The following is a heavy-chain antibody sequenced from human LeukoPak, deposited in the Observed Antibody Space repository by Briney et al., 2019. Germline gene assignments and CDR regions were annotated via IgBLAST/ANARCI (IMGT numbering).Heavy chain of an antibody. D-gene: IGHD3-9*01. CDR1: GYTFTSYG. V-gene: IGHV1-18*04. CDR2: ISAYNGNT. J-gene: IGHJ3*02. Sequence: ASVKVSCKASGYTFTSYGISWVRQAPGQGLEWMGWISAYNGNTNYAQKLQGRVTMTTDTSTSTAYMGLRSLRSDDTAVYYCARDLDDILTGYQDAFGIWGQGTMVTVSS. CDR3: ARDLDDILTGYQDAFGI.